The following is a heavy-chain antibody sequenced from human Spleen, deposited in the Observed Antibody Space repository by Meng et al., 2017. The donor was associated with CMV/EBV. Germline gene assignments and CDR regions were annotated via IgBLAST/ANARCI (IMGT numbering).Heavy chain of an antibody. V-gene: IGHV1-69*02. CDR3: ARVAVVVGATRFDP. D-gene: IGHD1-26*01. J-gene: IGHJ5*02. CDR2: IIPIVGVG. Sequence: SVKVSCKASGDTFSSDTMSWVRQAPGQGFEWMGRIIPIVGVGNYAQKFQGRVTMTTDTSTSTAYMELRSLRSDDTAVYYCARVAVVVGATRFDPWGQGTLVTVSS. CDR1: GDTFSSDT.